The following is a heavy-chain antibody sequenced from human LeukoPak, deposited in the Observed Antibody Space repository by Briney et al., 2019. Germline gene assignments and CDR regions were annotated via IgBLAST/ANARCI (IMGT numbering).Heavy chain of an antibody. J-gene: IGHJ4*02. CDR1: GDSISTYY. CDR3: ARSPFNLYFDF. Sequence: PSETLSLTCTVSGDSISTYYWSWIRQPAGKGLEWIGRIFTSGSTNYNPSLKSRVTMSLDTSKNQFSLKLSSVTAADTAVYFCARSPFNLYFDFWGQGTLVPVSS. D-gene: IGHD2-15*01. V-gene: IGHV4-4*07. CDR2: IFTSGST.